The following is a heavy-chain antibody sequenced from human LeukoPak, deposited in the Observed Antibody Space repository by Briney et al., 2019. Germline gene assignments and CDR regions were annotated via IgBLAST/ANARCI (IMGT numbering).Heavy chain of an antibody. CDR3: ARSFLSIAAAATDY. Sequence: GGSLRLSCAASGFTFSSYSRTWVRQAPGKGLEWVSSISSSSYIYYADSVKGRFTISRDNAKNSLYLQMNSLRADDTAVYYCARSFLSIAAAATDYWGQGTLVTVSS. CDR2: ISSSSYI. D-gene: IGHD6-13*01. J-gene: IGHJ4*02. V-gene: IGHV3-21*01. CDR1: GFTFSSYS.